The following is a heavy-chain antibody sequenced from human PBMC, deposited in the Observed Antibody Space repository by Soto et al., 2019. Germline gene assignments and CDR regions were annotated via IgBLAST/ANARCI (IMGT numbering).Heavy chain of an antibody. J-gene: IGHJ2*01. V-gene: IGHV1-69*01. CDR3: ARAVEPLIVVANFDL. CDR2: IIPIFGTA. CDR1: GGTFSSYA. D-gene: IGHD2-21*01. Sequence: QVQLVQSGAEVKKPGSSVKVSCKASGGTFSSYAISWVRQAPGQGLEWMGGIIPIFGTANYAQKFQGRVTITADESTSTPYRELSSLRSEDTAVYYGARAVEPLIVVANFDLWGRGSLVSVSS.